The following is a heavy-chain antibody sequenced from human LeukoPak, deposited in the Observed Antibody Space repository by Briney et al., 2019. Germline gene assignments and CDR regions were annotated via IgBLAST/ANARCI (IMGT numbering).Heavy chain of an antibody. CDR3: ARVMGYYYYMDV. Sequence: SETLSLTCAVSGYSISSGYDWAGSRQPPGEELVWIGNLSHSGSTYYPPSLTTRVPISVNTSNNQFSLRLSSLTAADTAVFYCARVMGYYYYMDVWGTGTTVTVSS. J-gene: IGHJ6*03. V-gene: IGHV4-38-2*01. D-gene: IGHD1-26*01. CDR2: LSHSGST. CDR1: GYSISSGYD.